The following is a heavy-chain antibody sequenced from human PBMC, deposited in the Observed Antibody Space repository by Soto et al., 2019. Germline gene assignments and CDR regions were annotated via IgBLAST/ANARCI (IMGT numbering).Heavy chain of an antibody. J-gene: IGHJ4*02. CDR1: GFTFSSYD. V-gene: IGHV3-64*01. CDR2: ISSNGGTT. Sequence: GSLRLSCVASGFTFSSYDMHLVRQAPGKGLEYVSSISSNGGTTYYGNSVKGRFTISRDNSKNTLYLQMGSLRAEDMAVYYCVRRVSGNYDYWGQGTLVTVSS. CDR3: VRRVSGNYDY. D-gene: IGHD1-7*01.